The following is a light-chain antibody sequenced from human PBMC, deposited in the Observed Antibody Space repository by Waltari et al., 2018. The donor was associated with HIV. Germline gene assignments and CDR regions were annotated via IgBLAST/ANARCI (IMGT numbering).Light chain of an antibody. J-gene: IGLJ3*02. V-gene: IGLV2-23*02. Sequence: QSALTQPASVSGSPGQSITISRTGSSSDVGSYNLVSWYQHHPGKAPKLMIYEVYHRPSGVSNRFSGSKSGDTAFLTISGLQAEDEAAYYCCSYAGSRTHWVFGGGTKLTVL. CDR2: EVY. CDR3: CSYAGSRTHWV. CDR1: SSDVGSYNL.